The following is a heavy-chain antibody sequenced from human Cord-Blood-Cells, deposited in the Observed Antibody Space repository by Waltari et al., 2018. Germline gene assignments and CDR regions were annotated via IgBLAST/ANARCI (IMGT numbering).Heavy chain of an antibody. CDR2: IYTSGST. J-gene: IGHJ6*03. Sequence: QVQLQESGPGLVKPSETLSLTCTVSGGSISRYYWSWIRQPAGKGLEWIGRIYTSGSTNYNPSLKSRVTMSVDTSKNQFSLKLSSVTAADTAVYYCARGLRYYGSGSYYNYYYYMDVWGKGTTVTVSS. V-gene: IGHV4-4*07. CDR1: GGSISRYY. D-gene: IGHD3-10*01. CDR3: ARGLRYYGSGSYYNYYYYMDV.